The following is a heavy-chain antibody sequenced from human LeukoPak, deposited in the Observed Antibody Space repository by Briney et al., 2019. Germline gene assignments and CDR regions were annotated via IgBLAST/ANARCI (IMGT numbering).Heavy chain of an antibody. Sequence: SETLSLTCTVSGGSISNYYWSWIRQPAGKGLEWIGRIYTSGSTNYNPSLKSRVTMSVDTSKNQFSLKLNSVTAADTAVYYCARDQKSYDSSGHWWFDTWGHGTLVTVSS. CDR2: IYTSGST. V-gene: IGHV4-4*07. D-gene: IGHD3-22*01. CDR3: ARDQKSYDSSGHWWFDT. J-gene: IGHJ5*01. CDR1: GGSISNYY.